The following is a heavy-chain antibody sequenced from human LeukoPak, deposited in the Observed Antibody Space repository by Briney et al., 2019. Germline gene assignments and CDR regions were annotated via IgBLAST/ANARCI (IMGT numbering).Heavy chain of an antibody. CDR3: ARDGVAGGFDF. D-gene: IGHD6-19*01. J-gene: IGHJ4*02. CDR2: IHYSGST. V-gene: IGHV4-59*01. Sequence: SETLSLTCTVSGGSIGSYYWNWIRQAPGKGLEWIGYIHYSGSTNHNSSLKSRVTMSVDTSKNQYSLKLNSVTAADTAVYYCARDGVAGGFDFWGQGTLVTVSS. CDR1: GGSIGSYY.